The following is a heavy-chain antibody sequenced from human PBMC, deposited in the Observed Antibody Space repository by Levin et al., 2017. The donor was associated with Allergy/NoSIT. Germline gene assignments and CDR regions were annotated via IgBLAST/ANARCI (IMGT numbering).Heavy chain of an antibody. D-gene: IGHD6-19*01. Sequence: GGSLRLSCAASGFTFSSYSMNWVRQAPGKGLEWVSYISSSSSTIYYADSVKGRFTISRDNAKNSLYLQMNSLRAEDTAVYYCAREGSWSSGWYDAFDIWGQGTMVTVSS. CDR1: GFTFSSYS. J-gene: IGHJ3*02. CDR2: ISSSSSTI. V-gene: IGHV3-48*01. CDR3: AREGSWSSGWYDAFDI.